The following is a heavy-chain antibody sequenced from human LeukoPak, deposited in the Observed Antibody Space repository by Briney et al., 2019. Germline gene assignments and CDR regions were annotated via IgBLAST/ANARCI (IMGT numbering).Heavy chain of an antibody. Sequence: ASVKVSCKASGYTFTSYYMHWVRQAPGQGLEWMGRINPNSGGTNYAQKFQGRVTMTRDTSISTAYMELSRLRSDDTAVYYCAILPRGATQDFDYWGQGTLVTVSS. CDR2: INPNSGGT. CDR1: GYTFTSYY. V-gene: IGHV1-2*06. J-gene: IGHJ4*02. D-gene: IGHD1-26*01. CDR3: AILPRGATQDFDY.